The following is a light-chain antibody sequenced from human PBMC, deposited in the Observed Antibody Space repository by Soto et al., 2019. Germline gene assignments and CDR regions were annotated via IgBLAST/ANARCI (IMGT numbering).Light chain of an antibody. CDR2: GAS. CDR3: QQYGSSPST. CDR1: QSGSDSY. Sequence: IIFNHSPCTLSVNPGERATLSCRASQSGSDSYLAWYQQKPGQPPRLLIYGASSRATGIPDRFSGSGSGTDFTLTISRLEPEDFAVYYCQQYGSSPSTFGQGRLLEI. J-gene: IGKJ5*01. V-gene: IGKV3-20*01.